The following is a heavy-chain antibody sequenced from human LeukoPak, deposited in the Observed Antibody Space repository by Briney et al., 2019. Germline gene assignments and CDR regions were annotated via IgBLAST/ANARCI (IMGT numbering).Heavy chain of an antibody. CDR1: GGSFSGYY. D-gene: IGHD2-15*01. J-gene: IGHJ3*02. CDR2: INHSGST. CDR3: ARFRTPGAFDI. Sequence: SETLSLTCAVYGGSFSGYYWSWIRQPPGKGLEWIGEINHSGSTNYNPSFKSRVTISVDTSKNQFSLKLSSVTAADTAVYYCARFRTPGAFDIWGQGTMVTVSS. V-gene: IGHV4-34*01.